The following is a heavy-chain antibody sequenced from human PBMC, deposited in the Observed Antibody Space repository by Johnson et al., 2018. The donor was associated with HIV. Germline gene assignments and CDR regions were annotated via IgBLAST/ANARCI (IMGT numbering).Heavy chain of an antibody. CDR2: ISWNSGSI. CDR1: GFTFDDYA. Sequence: EVQLVESGGGLVQPGRSLRLSCAASGFTFDDYAMHWVRQAPGQGLEWVSGISWNSGSIGYADSVKGRFTISRDNAKNSLYLQMNSLRAEDTAVYYCARSGNRQWLVRGAFDIWGQGTMVTVSS. J-gene: IGHJ3*02. CDR3: ARSGNRQWLVRGAFDI. V-gene: IGHV3-9*01. D-gene: IGHD6-19*01.